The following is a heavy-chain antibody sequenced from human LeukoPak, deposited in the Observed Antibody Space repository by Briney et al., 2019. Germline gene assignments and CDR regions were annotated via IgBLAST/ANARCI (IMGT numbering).Heavy chain of an antibody. CDR2: INHSGST. V-gene: IGHV4-34*09. D-gene: IGHD3-10*01. Sequence: SETLSLTCAVYGGSFSGYYWSWIRQPPGKGLEWIGEINHSGSTNYNPSLKSRVTISVDTSKNQFSLKLSSVTAADTAVYYCAREATMVRGVWFDPWGQGTLVTVSS. J-gene: IGHJ5*02. CDR3: AREATMVRGVWFDP. CDR1: GGSFSGYY.